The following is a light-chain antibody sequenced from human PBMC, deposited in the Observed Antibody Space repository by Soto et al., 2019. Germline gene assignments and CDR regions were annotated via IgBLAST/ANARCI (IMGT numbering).Light chain of an antibody. CDR1: QPISSW. CDR3: QQGYKFPRA. V-gene: IGKV1-12*01. Sequence: DIQMTQSPASIAASVGYRVTITSRASQPISSWLAWYKQVPGPAPYISIYPASTLQRAVPSRFRGSGAGPDFTLTISSLQPEDFETYFCQQGYKFPRAFGQGTKVDI. J-gene: IGKJ1*01. CDR2: PAS.